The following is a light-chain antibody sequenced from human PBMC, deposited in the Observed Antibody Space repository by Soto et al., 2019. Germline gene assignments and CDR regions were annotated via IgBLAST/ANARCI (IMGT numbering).Light chain of an antibody. CDR2: DAS. Sequence: EIVMTQSPVTLSVSPGERATLSCRASQSVRSNLAWYQQKPGQAPRLLMYDASTRATGIPARFSGSGSGTEFTLTISSLQSEDFAVYYCQQYNYWPPWTLGHGTKVDIK. CDR1: QSVRSN. CDR3: QQYNYWPPWT. J-gene: IGKJ1*01. V-gene: IGKV3-15*01.